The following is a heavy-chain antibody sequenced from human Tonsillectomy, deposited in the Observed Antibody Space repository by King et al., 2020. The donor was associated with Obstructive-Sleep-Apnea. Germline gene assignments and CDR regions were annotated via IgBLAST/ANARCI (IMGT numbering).Heavy chain of an antibody. D-gene: IGHD3-10*01. V-gene: IGHV3-66*01. Sequence: VQLVESGGGLVQPGGSLRLSCAASGFTVSSKYMSWVRQAPGKGLEWGSVIYSGGSTYYEDSVKGRFTISRDNSKNTLYLQMNSLRAEDTAVYYCARSRSILWFGELNYWGQGTLVTVSS. J-gene: IGHJ4*02. CDR3: ARSRSILWFGELNY. CDR2: IYSGGST. CDR1: GFTVSSKY.